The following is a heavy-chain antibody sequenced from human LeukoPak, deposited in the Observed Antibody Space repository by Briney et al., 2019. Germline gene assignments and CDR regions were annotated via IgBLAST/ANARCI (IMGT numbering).Heavy chain of an antibody. V-gene: IGHV4-59*12. CDR2: IYYSGST. D-gene: IGHD3-10*01. Sequence: SETLSLTCTVSGGSISSYCWSWIRQPPGKGLEWIGYIYYSGSTNYNPSLKSRVTISVDTSKNQFSLKLSSVTAADTAVYYCARDRGYNGSGSYYPFDYWGQGTLVTVSS. CDR3: ARDRGYNGSGSYYPFDY. J-gene: IGHJ4*02. CDR1: GGSISSYC.